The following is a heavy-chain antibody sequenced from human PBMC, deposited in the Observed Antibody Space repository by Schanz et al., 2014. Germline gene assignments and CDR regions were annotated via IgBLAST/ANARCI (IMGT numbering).Heavy chain of an antibody. CDR3: ARGRTFDY. CDR2: MNPNSGNP. CDR1: GYTFTRYY. Sequence: QVQLIQSGAEVKKPGASVKVSCTASGYTFTRYYINWVRQAPGQGLEWLGWMNPNSGNPGFAQKFRGRVTMTRNTSMSTAYIELHILTSEDTAVYYCARGRTFDYWGQGTLVTVSS. V-gene: IGHV1-8*01. J-gene: IGHJ4*02.